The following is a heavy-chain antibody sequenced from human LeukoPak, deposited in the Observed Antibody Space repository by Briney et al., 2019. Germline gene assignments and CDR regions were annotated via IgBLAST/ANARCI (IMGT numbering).Heavy chain of an antibody. CDR2: YYRSGST. D-gene: IGHD3-10*01. CDR1: GGSIRSDSYQ. V-gene: IGHV4-61*02. CDR3: ARDGVVRGVIIET. Sequence: TASETLSLTCTVSGGSIRSDSYQWSWIRQSAGKGLEWIGRYYRSGSTNFSPSLKSRVTLAVDTSENQFSLRLSSVTAADTAVYYCARDGVVRGVIIETWGQGTLVTVSS. J-gene: IGHJ4*02.